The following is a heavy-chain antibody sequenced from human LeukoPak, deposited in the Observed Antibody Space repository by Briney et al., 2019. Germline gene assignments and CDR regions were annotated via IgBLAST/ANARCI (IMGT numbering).Heavy chain of an antibody. D-gene: IGHD6-13*01. Sequence: ASVKVSCKASGYAFDYYGITWVRQAPGQGLEWVGWISLNSGNTHYTKYAQKFQGRVTLTADTSTATAYMELRGLRSDDTAVYYCARDQVAAAGIIGSFDYWGQGTLVTVSS. J-gene: IGHJ4*02. CDR2: ISLNSGNT. CDR3: ARDQVAAAGIIGSFDY. CDR1: GYAFDYYG. V-gene: IGHV1-18*01.